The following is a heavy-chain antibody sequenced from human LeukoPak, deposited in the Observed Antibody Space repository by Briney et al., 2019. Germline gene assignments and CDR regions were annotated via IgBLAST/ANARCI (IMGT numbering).Heavy chain of an antibody. J-gene: IGHJ4*02. CDR3: AREYSSSSPLDY. D-gene: IGHD6-6*01. CDR1: GFTVSSND. CDR2: ISSGSDLI. Sequence: GGSLRVSCAASGFTVSSNDMNWVRQAPGKGLEWVSSISSGSDLIYYADSVKGRFTISRDNAENSLYLQMNSLRDDDTAVHYCAREYSSSSPLDYWGQGTLVTVSS. V-gene: IGHV3-21*01.